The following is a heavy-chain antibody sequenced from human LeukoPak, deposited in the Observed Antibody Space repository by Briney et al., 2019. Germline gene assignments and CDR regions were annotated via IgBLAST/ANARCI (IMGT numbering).Heavy chain of an antibody. CDR3: ARDRFATTTWDSTFDY. J-gene: IGHJ4*02. D-gene: IGHD5-24*01. CDR2: VDDSGNT. Sequence: SETLSLTCTVSGGPMRIYNWNWIRQPPGKGLEWIAYVDDSGNTDHNPSFGSRVTMTIDTSKNLFSLILTSVTAADTAVYCCARDRFATTTWDSTFDYWGQGILVTVSS. CDR1: GGPMRIYN. V-gene: IGHV4-59*01.